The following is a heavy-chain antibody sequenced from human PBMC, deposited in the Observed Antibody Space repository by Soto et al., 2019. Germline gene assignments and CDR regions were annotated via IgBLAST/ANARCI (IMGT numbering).Heavy chain of an antibody. J-gene: IGHJ5*02. CDR1: GYTFTSYY. V-gene: IGHV1-46*01. CDR3: ARGEDSSGYYLAWFDP. CDR2: INPSGGST. Sequence: ASVKVSCKASGYTFTSYYMHWVRQAPGQGLEWMGIINPSGGSTSYAQKFQGRVTMTRDTSTSTVYMELSSLRSEDTAVYYCARGEDSSGYYLAWFDPWGQGTLVTVSS. D-gene: IGHD3-22*01.